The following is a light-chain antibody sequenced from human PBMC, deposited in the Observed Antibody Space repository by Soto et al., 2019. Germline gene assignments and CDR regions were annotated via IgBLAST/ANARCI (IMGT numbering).Light chain of an antibody. CDR3: QQFIL. J-gene: IGKJ4*01. CDR2: DAS. Sequence: QSPSFLSGSVGDRVTITCRASQGISSALAWYQQKPGKAPKLLIYDASSLESGVPSRFSGSGSGTDFTLTISSLQPEDFATYYCQQFILFGGGTKVDI. CDR1: QGISSA. V-gene: IGKV1-13*02.